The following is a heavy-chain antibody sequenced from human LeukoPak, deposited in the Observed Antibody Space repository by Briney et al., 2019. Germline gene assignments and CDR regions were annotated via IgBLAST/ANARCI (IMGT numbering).Heavy chain of an antibody. J-gene: IGHJ4*02. CDR3: TTIKRGNIFGYFDF. CDR1: GGSMTTHH. D-gene: IGHD5-18*01. CDR2: VFDSGRT. Sequence: SETLSLPCTVSGGSMTTHHWNWIRQTPGKGREWIGYVFDSGRTKENPSLKSRVTLSADTSKNQLSLRLSSVTAADTAVYYCTTIKRGNIFGYFDFWGQGILVTVSS. V-gene: IGHV4-59*11.